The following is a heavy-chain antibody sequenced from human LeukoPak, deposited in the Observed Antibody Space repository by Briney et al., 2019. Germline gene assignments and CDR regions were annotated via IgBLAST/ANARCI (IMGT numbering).Heavy chain of an antibody. CDR1: GGSISSFY. D-gene: IGHD3-22*01. CDR2: ISYSGTT. V-gene: IGHV4-59*01. CDR3: AREFDS. Sequence: SETLSLTCTVSGGSISSFYWSWIRQPPGKGLEYIGYISYSGTTSYNPSLKSRVTISVDTSKNQFSLKLTSVTAADTAVYYCAREFDSWGQGTLVTVSS. J-gene: IGHJ4*02.